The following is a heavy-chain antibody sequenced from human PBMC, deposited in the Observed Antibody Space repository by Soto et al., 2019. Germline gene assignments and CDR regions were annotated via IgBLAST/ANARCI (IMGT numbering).Heavy chain of an antibody. D-gene: IGHD5-18*01. CDR3: AGGIQLWLRRINNGYSG. CDR2: IIPMFGTA. CDR1: GGTFSTYA. V-gene: IGHV1-69*12. Sequence: QVQLVQSGAEVKKPESSVKVSCKAPGGTFSTYAISWVRQAPGQGLEWMGGIIPMFGTANYAQRFQDRVTITADESTKTVYMELSSLRSEDTAVYFFAGGIQLWLRRINNGYSGWGQGTLVTVSS. J-gene: IGHJ4*02.